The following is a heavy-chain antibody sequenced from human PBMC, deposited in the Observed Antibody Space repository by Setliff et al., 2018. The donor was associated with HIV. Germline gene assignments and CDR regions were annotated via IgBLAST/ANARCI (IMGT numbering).Heavy chain of an antibody. Sequence: PSETLSLTCGVSGYSISSDYCWGWIRQPPGKGLEWIGNMCHGGNNNYYNPSLKSRVTISVDTSKNQFFLKVTSVTAADTAVYYCARQGAGYYYDSSEYYTGNGFDMWGQGTMVTVSS. V-gene: IGHV4-38-2*01. CDR2: MCHGGNNN. D-gene: IGHD3-22*01. CDR3: ARQGAGYYYDSSEYYTGNGFDM. J-gene: IGHJ3*02. CDR1: GYSISSDYC.